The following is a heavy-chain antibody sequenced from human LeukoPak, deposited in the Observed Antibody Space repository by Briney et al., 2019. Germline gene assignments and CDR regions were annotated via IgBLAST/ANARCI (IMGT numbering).Heavy chain of an antibody. J-gene: IGHJ6*04. Sequence: PGGSLRLSCAASGFTFDDYAMHWVRQAPGKGLVWVSRINSDGSSTSYADSVKGRFTISRDNAKNTLYLQMNSLRAEDTAVYYCARDKVATNTMDVWGKGTTVTISS. CDR1: GFTFDDYA. CDR2: INSDGSST. CDR3: ARDKVATNTMDV. D-gene: IGHD5-12*01. V-gene: IGHV3-74*01.